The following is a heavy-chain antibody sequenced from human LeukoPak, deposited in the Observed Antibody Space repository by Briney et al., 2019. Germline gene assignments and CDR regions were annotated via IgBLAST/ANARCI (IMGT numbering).Heavy chain of an antibody. CDR2: IYSGGST. CDR3: ARRAGDYSHPYDY. CDR1: GFTFSNYN. D-gene: IGHD3-22*01. J-gene: IGHJ4*02. V-gene: IGHV3-53*01. Sequence: TGGSLRLSCAASGFTFSNYNMNWVRQAPGKGLEWVSFIYSGGSTQYSDSVKGRFTISRDNSKNTLYLQMNSLRAEDTAVYYCARRAGDYSHPYDYWGQGTLVTVSS.